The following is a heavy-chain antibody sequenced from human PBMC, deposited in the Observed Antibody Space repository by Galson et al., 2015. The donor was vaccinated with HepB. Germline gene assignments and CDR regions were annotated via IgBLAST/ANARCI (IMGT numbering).Heavy chain of an antibody. Sequence: SLRLSCAASGFSLSNYAMSWVHQAPGKGLEWVSLISVSGGTIYADSVKGRFTIYRDISENTLYLQMDTLRAEDTAVYYCAKQGQLLATIYWGQGTLVTVSS. CDR1: GFSLSNYA. CDR2: ISVSGGT. D-gene: IGHD1-1*01. J-gene: IGHJ4*02. V-gene: IGHV3-23*01. CDR3: AKQGQLLATIY.